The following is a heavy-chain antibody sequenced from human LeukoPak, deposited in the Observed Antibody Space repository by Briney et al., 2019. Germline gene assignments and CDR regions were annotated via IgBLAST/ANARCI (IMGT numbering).Heavy chain of an antibody. CDR2: IYYSGST. D-gene: IGHD2-21*02. CDR3: ARGVVTAIAFDY. V-gene: IGHV4-39*07. J-gene: IGHJ4*02. Sequence: ESSETLSLTCTVSGGSISSSSYYWGWIRQPPGQGLEWIGTIYYSGSTYYNPSLKSRVTISVDTSKNQFSLKLSSVTAADTAVYYCARGVVTAIAFDYWGQGTLVTVSS. CDR1: GGSISSSSYY.